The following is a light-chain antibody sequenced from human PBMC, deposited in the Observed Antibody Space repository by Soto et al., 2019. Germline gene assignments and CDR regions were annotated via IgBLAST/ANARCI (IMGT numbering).Light chain of an antibody. CDR3: LQTYNLPRT. V-gene: IGKV1-39*01. CDR1: QSISSY. J-gene: IGKJ1*01. CDR2: AAS. Sequence: DIQITQSPSSLSASVGDRVTITCRASQSISSYLNWYQQKPGKAPKLLIYAASSLQSGVPARFSGSGSGTDFTLTVSNMQREDFATYYCLQTYNLPRTFGQGTKVDIK.